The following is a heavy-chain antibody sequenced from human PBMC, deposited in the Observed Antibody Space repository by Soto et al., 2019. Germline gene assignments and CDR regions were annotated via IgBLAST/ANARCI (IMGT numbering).Heavy chain of an antibody. Sequence: PGGSLRLSCAASGFTFSSYAMSWVRQAPGKGLEWVSAISGSGGSTYYADSVKGRFTISRDNSKNTLYLQMNSLRAEDTAVYYCAKDVVVVPAATATHFGYWGQGTLVTVSS. CDR3: AKDVVVVPAATATHFGY. D-gene: IGHD2-2*01. CDR2: ISGSGGST. V-gene: IGHV3-23*01. CDR1: GFTFSSYA. J-gene: IGHJ4*02.